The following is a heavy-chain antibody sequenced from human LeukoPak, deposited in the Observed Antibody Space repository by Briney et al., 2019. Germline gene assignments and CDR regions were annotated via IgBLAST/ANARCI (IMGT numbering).Heavy chain of an antibody. CDR3: AREAYTNAWYVDY. Sequence: SETLSLTCTVSGGSISSSSYYWGWIRQPPGKGLEWIGSIYYSGSTYYNPSLKSRVTISVDTSKNQFSLKLSSVTAADTAVYYCAREAYTNAWYVDYWGQGTLVTVSS. J-gene: IGHJ4*02. D-gene: IGHD6-19*01. V-gene: IGHV4-39*07. CDR2: IYYSGST. CDR1: GGSISSSSYY.